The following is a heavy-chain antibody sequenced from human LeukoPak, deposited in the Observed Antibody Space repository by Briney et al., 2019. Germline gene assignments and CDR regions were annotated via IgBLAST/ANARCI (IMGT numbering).Heavy chain of an antibody. CDR2: INHSGST. CDR3: ARKASIRGGFH. Sequence: PAETLSLTCAVYGGSFSGYYWSWLRQPPGKGLEWIGEINHSGSTNYNPSLKSRITISVDTSKNQFSLKLISVTAADTAVYYCARKASIRGGFHWGQGTLVTVSS. D-gene: IGHD2-2*01. CDR1: GGSFSGYY. V-gene: IGHV4-34*01. J-gene: IGHJ4*02.